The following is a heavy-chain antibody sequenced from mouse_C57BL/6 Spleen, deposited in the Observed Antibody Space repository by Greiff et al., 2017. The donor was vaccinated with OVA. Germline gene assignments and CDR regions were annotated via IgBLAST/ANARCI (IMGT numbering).Heavy chain of an antibody. J-gene: IGHJ2*01. V-gene: IGHV7-3*01. CDR2: IRNKANGYTT. CDR1: GFTFTDYY. Sequence: DVKLQESGGGLVQPGGSLSLSCAASGFTFTDYYMSWVRQPPGKALEWLGFIRNKANGYTTEYSASVKGRFTISRDNSQSILYLQMNALRAEDSATYYCARSLPYFDYWGQGTTLTVSS. CDR3: ARSLPYFDY. D-gene: IGHD2-10*01.